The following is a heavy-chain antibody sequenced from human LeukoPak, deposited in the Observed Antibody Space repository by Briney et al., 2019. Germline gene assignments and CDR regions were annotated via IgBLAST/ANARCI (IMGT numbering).Heavy chain of an antibody. CDR1: GGSISSGGYY. CDR2: IYYSGST. J-gene: IGHJ4*02. D-gene: IGHD3-16*02. Sequence: SETLSLTCTVSGGSISSGGYYWSWSRQNPGKGLEWIGYIYYSGSTYYNPSLKSRVTISVDTSKNQFSLKLSSVTAADTAVYYCARKTFGGAIVFDYWGQGTLVTVSS. CDR3: ARKTFGGAIVFDY. V-gene: IGHV4-31*03.